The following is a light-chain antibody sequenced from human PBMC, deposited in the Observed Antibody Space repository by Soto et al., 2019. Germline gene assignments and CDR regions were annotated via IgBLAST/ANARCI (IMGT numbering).Light chain of an antibody. CDR3: QQRSNWPPVT. Sequence: EIVLTQSPATLSLSPGERATLSCRASQSVSNYLAWYQQKPGQAPRLLIYDASNRATDLPARFSGSGSGTDFTLTISSLEPEDFAIYYCQQRSNWPPVTFGGGTKVEV. V-gene: IGKV3-11*01. J-gene: IGKJ4*01. CDR2: DAS. CDR1: QSVSNY.